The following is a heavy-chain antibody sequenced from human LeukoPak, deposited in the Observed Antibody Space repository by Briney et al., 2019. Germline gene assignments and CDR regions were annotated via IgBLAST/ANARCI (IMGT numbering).Heavy chain of an antibody. CDR2: ISSSGSTI. D-gene: IGHD2-2*01. CDR1: GFTFSDYY. J-gene: IGHJ3*02. Sequence: GGSLRLSCAASGFTFSDYYMSWIRQAPGKGLEWVSYISSSGSTIYYADSVKGRFTISRDNAKNSLYLQMNSLRAEDAAVYYCARDESRGYCSSTSCYDAFDIWGQGTMVTVSS. V-gene: IGHV3-11*01. CDR3: ARDESRGYCSSTSCYDAFDI.